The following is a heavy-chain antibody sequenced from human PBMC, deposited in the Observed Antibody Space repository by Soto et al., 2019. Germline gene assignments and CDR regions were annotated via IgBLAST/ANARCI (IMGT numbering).Heavy chain of an antibody. J-gene: IGHJ3*02. V-gene: IGHV4-30-2*01. CDR1: GGSISSGGYS. D-gene: IGHD5-12*01. CDR2: IYHSGST. CDR3: ARAYGYGGYDFAQGAFDI. Sequence: SETLSLTCAVSGGSISSGGYSWSWIRQPPGKGLEWIGYIYHSGSTYYNPSLKSRVTISVDRSKNQFSLKLSSVTAADTAVYYCARAYGYGGYDFAQGAFDIWGQGTMVTVSS.